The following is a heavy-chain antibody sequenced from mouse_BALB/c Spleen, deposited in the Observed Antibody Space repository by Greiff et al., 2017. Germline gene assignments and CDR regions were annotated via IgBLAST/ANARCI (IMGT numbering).Heavy chain of an antibody. CDR1: GFTFSSYG. CDR3: ARHTTVVPYYFDY. D-gene: IGHD1-1*01. CDR2: ISSGGSYT. J-gene: IGHJ2*01. V-gene: IGHV5-6*01. Sequence: EVQRVESGGDLVKPGGSLKLSCAASGFTFSSYGMSWVRQTPDKRLEWVATISSGGSYTYYPDSVKGRFTISRDNAKNTLYLQMSSLKSEDTAMYYCARHTTVVPYYFDYWGQGTTLTVSS.